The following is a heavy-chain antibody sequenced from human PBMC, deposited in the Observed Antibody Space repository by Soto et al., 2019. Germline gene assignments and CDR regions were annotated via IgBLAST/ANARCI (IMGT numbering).Heavy chain of an antibody. Sequence: VQLVESGGGVVQPGRSLRLSCAASGFTFSDYAMHWVRQAPGKGLEWVAVVSHDGRNKHYADSVKGRFTISRDSSKNTVSLEMTSPRAEDTAVYYFAKGGRQWLFTSDCNYGGQGALVTVSS. CDR1: GFTFSDYA. D-gene: IGHD6-19*01. CDR3: AKGGRQWLFTSDCNY. CDR2: VSHDGRNK. V-gene: IGHV3-30*18. J-gene: IGHJ4*02.